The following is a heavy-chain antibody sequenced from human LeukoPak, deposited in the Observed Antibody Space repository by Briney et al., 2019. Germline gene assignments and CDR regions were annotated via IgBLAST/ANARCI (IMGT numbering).Heavy chain of an antibody. Sequence: SETLSLTCAVYGGSFSGYYWSWIRQPPGKGLEWIGEINHSGSTNYNPSLKSRVTISVDTSKNQFSLKLSSVTAADTAVYYCARLGYYFDYWGQGTLVTVSS. CDR3: ARLGYYFDY. CDR2: INHSGST. CDR1: GGSFSGYY. J-gene: IGHJ4*02. V-gene: IGHV4-34*01.